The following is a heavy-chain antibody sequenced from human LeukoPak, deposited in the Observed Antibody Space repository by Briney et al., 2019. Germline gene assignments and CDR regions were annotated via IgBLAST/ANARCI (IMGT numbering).Heavy chain of an antibody. CDR2: ISGSGGST. V-gene: IGHV3-23*01. CDR3: AKDSRRTTGTTSQYDY. D-gene: IGHD1-1*01. J-gene: IGHJ4*02. Sequence: PGGSLRLSCAASGFTFSSYAMSWVRQAPGKGLEWVSAISGSGGSTYYADSVKGRFTISRDNSKNTLYLQMNSLRAEDTAVYYCAKDSRRTTGTTSQYDYWGQGTLVTVSS. CDR1: GFTFSSYA.